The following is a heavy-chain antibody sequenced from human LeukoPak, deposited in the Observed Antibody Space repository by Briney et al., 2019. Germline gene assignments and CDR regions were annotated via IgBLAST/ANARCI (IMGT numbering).Heavy chain of an antibody. V-gene: IGHV3-21*01. J-gene: IGHJ4*02. CDR2: ISSSSSYI. D-gene: IGHD6-19*01. CDR3: ARDRSIFGYSSGWYYGY. Sequence: PGGSLRLSCAASGFTFSSYSMNWVRQAPGKGLEWVSSISSSSSYIYYADSVKGRFTISRDNAKNSLYLQMNSLRAEDTAVYYCARDRSIFGYSSGWYYGYWGQGTLVTVSS. CDR1: GFTFSSYS.